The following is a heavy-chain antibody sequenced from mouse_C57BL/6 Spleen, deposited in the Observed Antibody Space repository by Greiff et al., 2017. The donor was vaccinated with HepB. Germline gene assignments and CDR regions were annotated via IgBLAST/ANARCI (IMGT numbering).Heavy chain of an antibody. CDR1: GYTFTDYE. Sequence: VQLQESGAELVRPGASVTLSCKASGYTFTDYEMHWVKQTPVHGLEWIGAIDPETGGTAYNQKFKGKAILTADKSSSTAYMELRSLTSEDSAVYYCTGDHYYGSSPFAYWGQGTLVTVSA. CDR2: IDPETGGT. J-gene: IGHJ3*01. V-gene: IGHV1-15*01. D-gene: IGHD1-1*01. CDR3: TGDHYYGSSPFAY.